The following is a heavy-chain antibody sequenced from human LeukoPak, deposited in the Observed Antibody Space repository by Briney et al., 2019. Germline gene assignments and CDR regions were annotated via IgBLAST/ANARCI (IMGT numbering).Heavy chain of an antibody. Sequence: SQTLSLTCSVSGGSISSYDWNWGRQPPGKGRGWGGYIYYSGSANYNPSLKSRVSIAVDAAKNQFFLNLSSVTAADSAVYYCARLDSSGYYNWFGPWGQGALVTVSS. CDR1: GGSISSYD. J-gene: IGHJ5*02. CDR2: IYYSGSA. D-gene: IGHD3-22*01. V-gene: IGHV4-59*08. CDR3: ARLDSSGYYNWFGP.